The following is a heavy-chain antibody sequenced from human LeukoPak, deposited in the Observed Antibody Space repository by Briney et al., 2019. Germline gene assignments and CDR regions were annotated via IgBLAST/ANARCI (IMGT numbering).Heavy chain of an antibody. J-gene: IGHJ4*02. D-gene: IGHD6-13*01. CDR2: IWYDGSND. V-gene: IGHV3-33*01. CDR3: ARFPTYGYTTTWYFDY. Sequence: GGSLRLSRAASGFTFSSYGMQWVRQAPGKGLEWVALIWYDGSNDYYGDSVKGRFTISRDNSKNTLYLQMNSLRAEDTAVYFCARFPTYGYTTTWYFDYWGQGTLVTVSS. CDR1: GFTFSSYG.